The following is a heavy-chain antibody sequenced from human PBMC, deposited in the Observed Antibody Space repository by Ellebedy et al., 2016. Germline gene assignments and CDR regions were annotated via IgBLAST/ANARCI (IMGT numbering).Heavy chain of an antibody. CDR1: GGSFSGYY. CDR3: ARGYCTNGVCYVPVFDY. J-gene: IGHJ4*02. CDR2: INHSGST. V-gene: IGHV4-34*01. D-gene: IGHD2-8*01. Sequence: SETLSLTXAVYGGSFSGYYWSWIRQPPGKGLEWIGEINHSGSTNYNPSLKSRVTISVDTSKNQFSLKLSSVTAADTAVYYCARGYCTNGVCYVPVFDYWGQGTLVTVSS.